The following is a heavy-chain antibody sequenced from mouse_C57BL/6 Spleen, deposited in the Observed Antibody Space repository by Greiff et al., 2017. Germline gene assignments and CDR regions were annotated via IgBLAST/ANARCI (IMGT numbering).Heavy chain of an antibody. CDR3: ARGPILRCYFDY. D-gene: IGHD1-1*01. J-gene: IGHJ2*01. CDR2: IDPEDGET. Sequence: EVQVVESGAELVKPGASVKLSCTASGFNIKDYYMHWVKQRTEQGLEWIGRIDPEDGETKYAPKFQGKATITADTSSNTAYLQLSSLTSEDTAVYYCARGPILRCYFDYWGQGTTLTVSS. V-gene: IGHV14-2*01. CDR1: GFNIKDYY.